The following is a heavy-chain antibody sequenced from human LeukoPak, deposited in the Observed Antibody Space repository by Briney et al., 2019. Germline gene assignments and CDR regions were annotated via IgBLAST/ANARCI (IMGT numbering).Heavy chain of an antibody. V-gene: IGHV3-23*01. CDR2: ISGSGSST. D-gene: IGHD2-2*01. J-gene: IGHJ4*02. CDR1: GFTFRSYA. Sequence: GGSLTLSCAASGFTFRSYAMSWVRQAPGKGLEWVSGISGSGSSTYNADSVKGRFTISRDNSKNTLYLQMNSLRVEDTAVYYCAKDIRAKDIVVVPAAIENWSQGTLVTVSS. CDR3: AKDIRAKDIVVVPAAIEN.